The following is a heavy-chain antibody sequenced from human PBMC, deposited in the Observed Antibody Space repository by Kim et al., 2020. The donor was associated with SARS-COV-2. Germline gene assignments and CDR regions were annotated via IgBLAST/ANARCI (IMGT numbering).Heavy chain of an antibody. V-gene: IGHV4-39*01. D-gene: IGHD6-13*01. Sequence: NPSPNSRVTISVDTSKTQFSLKLASVPAADTALYYCARQEAAAACLDPWGHGILVTVSS. J-gene: IGHJ5*02. CDR3: ARQEAAAACLDP.